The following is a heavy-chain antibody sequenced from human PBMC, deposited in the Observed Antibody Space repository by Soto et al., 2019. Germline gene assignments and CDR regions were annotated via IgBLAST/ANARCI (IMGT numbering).Heavy chain of an antibody. Sequence: PSETLSLTCTVSGGSVTSDEDYWTWIRQSPGKGLEWIGYISNSGSTGYNPSLKTRLSMSVDRSKNQFTLRLTSVTAADTAVYFCATESGSTYGYGPFDYWGQGTLVTVSS. CDR2: ISNSGST. CDR1: GGSVTSDEDY. V-gene: IGHV4-30-4*01. CDR3: ATESGSTYGYGPFDY. J-gene: IGHJ4*02. D-gene: IGHD5-18*01.